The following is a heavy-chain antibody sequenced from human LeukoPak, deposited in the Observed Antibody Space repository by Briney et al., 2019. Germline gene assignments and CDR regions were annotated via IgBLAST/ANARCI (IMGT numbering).Heavy chain of an antibody. D-gene: IGHD1-7*01. CDR2: IYHSGST. Sequence: PSQTLSLTCAVSGGSISSGGYSWSWIRQPPGKGLEWIGYIYHSGSTYYNPSLKSRVSISVDRSKNQFSLKLSSVTAADTAVYYCARLKTGTNHIGPQYFDYWGQGTLVFVSP. V-gene: IGHV4-30-2*01. J-gene: IGHJ4*02. CDR3: ARLKTGTNHIGPQYFDY. CDR1: GGSISSGGYS.